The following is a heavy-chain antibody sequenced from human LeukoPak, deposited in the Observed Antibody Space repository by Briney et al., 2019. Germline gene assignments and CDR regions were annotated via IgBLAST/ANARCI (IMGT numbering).Heavy chain of an antibody. V-gene: IGHV3-7*01. J-gene: IGHJ5*02. D-gene: IGHD3-10*01. CDR3: AREIRHLSYYYGSGSYSS. CDR1: GFTFSSYW. Sequence: GGSLRLSCAASGFTFSSYWMSWVRQAPGEGLEWVAHIKLDGSEKYYVESVKGRFTISRDNAKNSLYLQMNSLRAEDTAVYYRAREIRHLSYYYGSGSYSSWGQGTLVTVSS. CDR2: IKLDGSEK.